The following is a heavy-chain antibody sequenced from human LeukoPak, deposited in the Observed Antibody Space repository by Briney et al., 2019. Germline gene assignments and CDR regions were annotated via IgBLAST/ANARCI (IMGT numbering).Heavy chain of an antibody. D-gene: IGHD3-22*01. Sequence: SETLSLTCTVSGGSISSYYWSWIRQPPGKGLEWIGYIYYSGSTNYNPSLKSRVTISVDTSKNQFSLKLSSVTAADTAVYYCAGTLDDYRLYYYDRNAFDIWGQGTMVTVSS. J-gene: IGHJ3*02. V-gene: IGHV4-59*01. CDR3: AGTLDDYRLYYYDRNAFDI. CDR2: IYYSGST. CDR1: GGSISSYY.